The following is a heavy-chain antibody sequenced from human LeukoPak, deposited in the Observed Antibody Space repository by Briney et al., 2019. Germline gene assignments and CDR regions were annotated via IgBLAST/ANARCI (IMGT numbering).Heavy chain of an antibody. Sequence: ASVKVSCKASGYTFTNYGISWVRQAPGQGLEWMGWISAYNGNTNYAQKLQGRVTMTTDTSTSTAYMELRSLRSDDTAVYYCARDEPYSSGWFEVDYWGQGTLVTVSS. CDR1: GYTFTNYG. CDR2: ISAYNGNT. D-gene: IGHD6-19*01. J-gene: IGHJ4*02. CDR3: ARDEPYSSGWFEVDY. V-gene: IGHV1-18*01.